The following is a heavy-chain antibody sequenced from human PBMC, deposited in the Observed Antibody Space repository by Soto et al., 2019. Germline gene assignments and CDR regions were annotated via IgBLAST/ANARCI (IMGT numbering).Heavy chain of an antibody. CDR3: ARAQNYGDDAFDI. CDR2: IYSGGST. CDR1: GLPASSNS. V-gene: IGHV3-66*01. J-gene: IGHJ3*02. D-gene: IGHD4-17*01. Sequence: EVQLVESGGGLVQPGGSLGFSCAALGLPASSNSLSGVRQAPGRGLEWASVIYSGGSTYYADSVKGRFTISRDNSKNTLYLQMNSLRAEDTAVYYCARAQNYGDDAFDIWGLGTMVTVSS.